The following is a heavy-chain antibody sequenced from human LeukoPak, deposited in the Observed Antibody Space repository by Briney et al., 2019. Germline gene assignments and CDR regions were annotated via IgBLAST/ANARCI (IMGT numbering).Heavy chain of an antibody. J-gene: IGHJ3*02. CDR2: IYYSGST. D-gene: IGHD3-10*01. V-gene: IGHV4-59*08. Sequence: PSETLSLTCAVYGGSFSGYYWSWIRQPPGKGLEWIGYIYYSGSTNYNPSLKSRVTISVDTSKNQFSLKLSSVTAADTAVYYCARRVPYYGSGVDAFDIWGQGTMVTVSS. CDR3: ARRVPYYGSGVDAFDI. CDR1: GGSFSGYY.